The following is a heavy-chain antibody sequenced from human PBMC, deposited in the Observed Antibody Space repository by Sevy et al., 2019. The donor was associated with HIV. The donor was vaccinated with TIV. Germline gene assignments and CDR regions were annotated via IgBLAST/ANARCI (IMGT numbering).Heavy chain of an antibody. Sequence: ETLSLTCTVSGGSISSSNYYWGWIRQPPGKGLEWIGTIYYSGSAYYNSSLKSRVTIFIDTSNNQFSLRLTSVTAADTAVYYCARRDYYGYSDSWGQGTLVTVSS. D-gene: IGHD3-3*01. J-gene: IGHJ4*02. CDR1: GGSISSSNYY. CDR2: IYYSGSA. V-gene: IGHV4-39*01. CDR3: ARRDYYGYSDS.